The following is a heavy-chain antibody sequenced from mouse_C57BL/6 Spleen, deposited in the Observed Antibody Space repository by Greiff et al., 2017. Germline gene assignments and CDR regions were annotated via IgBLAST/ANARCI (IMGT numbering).Heavy chain of an antibody. D-gene: IGHD2-4*01. CDR2: IWSGGST. V-gene: IGHV2-2*01. CDR1: GFSLTSYG. CDR3: ARNNPPYDYGSYAMDY. Sequence: VQRVESGPGLVQPSQSLSITCTVSGFSLTSYGVHWVRQSPGKGLEWLGVIWSGGSTDYNAAFISRLSTSKYNSKSQVFFKMNSLQADDTAIYYCARNNPPYDYGSYAMDYWGQGTSVTVSS. J-gene: IGHJ4*01.